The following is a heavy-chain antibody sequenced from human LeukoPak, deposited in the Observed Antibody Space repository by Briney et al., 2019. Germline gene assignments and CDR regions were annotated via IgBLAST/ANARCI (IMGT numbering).Heavy chain of an antibody. CDR3: ARLVDTTMADY. V-gene: IGHV5-51*01. CDR2: IYPDDSDT. D-gene: IGHD5-18*01. CDR1: GYSLTSYW. Sequence: GESLKISCKASGYSLTSYWIGWVRQMPGKGLEWMWIIYPDDSDTRYSPSFQGQATSSADKSISTAYLLRSSLKASDTAMYYCARLVDTTMADYWGQGSLVTVSS. J-gene: IGHJ4*02.